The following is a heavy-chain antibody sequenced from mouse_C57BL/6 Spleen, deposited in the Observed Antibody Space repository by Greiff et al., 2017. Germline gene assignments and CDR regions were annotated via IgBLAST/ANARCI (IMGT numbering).Heavy chain of an antibody. V-gene: IGHV5-4*01. CDR2: ISDGGSYT. D-gene: IGHD1-1*01. Sequence: EVNVVESGGGLVKPGGSLKLSCAASGFTFSSYAMSWVRQTPEKRLEWVATISDGGSYTYYPDNVKGRFTISRDNAKNNLYLQMSHLKSEDTAMYYCARESITTVVDYYAMDYWGQGTSVTVSS. CDR3: ARESITTVVDYYAMDY. J-gene: IGHJ4*01. CDR1: GFTFSSYA.